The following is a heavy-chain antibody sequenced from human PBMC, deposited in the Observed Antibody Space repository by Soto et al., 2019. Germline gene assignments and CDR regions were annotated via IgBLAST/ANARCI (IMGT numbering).Heavy chain of an antibody. CDR2: ISVSGGT. CDR1: GFTFSIYA. Sequence: GGSLRLSCAASGFTFSIYAMNWVRQAPGKGPEWVSHISVSGGTYYADSVKGRFTISRDNSKNTLFLKMNSLRAEDTAVYYCANPLSTATSFDYWGQGTPVTVYS. CDR3: ANPLSTATSFDY. J-gene: IGHJ4*02. V-gene: IGHV3-23*01.